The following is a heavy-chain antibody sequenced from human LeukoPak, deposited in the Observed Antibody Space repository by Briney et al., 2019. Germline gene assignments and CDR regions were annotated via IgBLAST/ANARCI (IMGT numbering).Heavy chain of an antibody. D-gene: IGHD3-22*01. CDR1: GGSISSYY. Sequence: KASETLSLTCTVSGGSISSYYWSWIRQPPGKGLEWIGYIYYSGSTNYNPSLKSRVTISVDTSKNQFSLKLSSVTGADTAVYYCARAGGGYDSSGYYHTGPIDYWGQGTLVTVSS. J-gene: IGHJ4*02. V-gene: IGHV4-59*01. CDR3: ARAGGGYDSSGYYHTGPIDY. CDR2: IYYSGST.